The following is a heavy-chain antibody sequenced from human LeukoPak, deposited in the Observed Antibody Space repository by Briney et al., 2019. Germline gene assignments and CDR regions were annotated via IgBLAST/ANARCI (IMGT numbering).Heavy chain of an antibody. D-gene: IGHD2-2*01. V-gene: IGHV4-34*01. J-gene: IGHJ4*02. CDR3: ARGPPVHYFDY. Sequence: SETLSLTCAVYGGSFSGYYRSWIRQPPGKGLEWIGEINHSGSTNYNPSLKSRVTISVDTSKNQFSLKLSSVTAADTAVYYCARGPPVHYFDYWGQGTLVTVSS. CDR2: INHSGST. CDR1: GGSFSGYY.